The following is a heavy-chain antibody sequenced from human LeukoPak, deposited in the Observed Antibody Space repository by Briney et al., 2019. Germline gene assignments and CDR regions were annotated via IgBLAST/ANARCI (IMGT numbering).Heavy chain of an antibody. Sequence: GGSLRLSCAASGFTFSSYSMNWVRQAPGKGLEWVSSISSSSSYIYYADSVKGRFTISRDNAKNSLYLQMNSLRAEDTAVYYCARDIVVVTAIRWFDPWGQGTLVTVSS. CDR3: ARDIVVVTAIRWFDP. V-gene: IGHV3-21*01. D-gene: IGHD2-21*02. CDR1: GFTFSSYS. J-gene: IGHJ5*02. CDR2: ISSSSSYI.